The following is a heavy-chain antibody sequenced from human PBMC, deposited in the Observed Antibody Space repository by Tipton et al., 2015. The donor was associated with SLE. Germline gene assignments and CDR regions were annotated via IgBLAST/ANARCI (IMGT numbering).Heavy chain of an antibody. CDR2: ISHSGST. Sequence: TLSLTCTVSGGSISSHYWSWIRQPPGKGLEWIGEISHSGSTNYNPSLKSRVTISVDTSKKQFSLRLSSVTAADTAVYYCAGNSGHGVLGWNYWGQGTLVTVSS. D-gene: IGHD2-21*01. V-gene: IGHV4-59*11. CDR3: AGNSGHGVLGWNY. CDR1: GGSISSHY. J-gene: IGHJ4*02.